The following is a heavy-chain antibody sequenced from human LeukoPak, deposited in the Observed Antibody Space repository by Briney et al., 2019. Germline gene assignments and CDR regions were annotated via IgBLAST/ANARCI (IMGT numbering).Heavy chain of an antibody. CDR2: IKQDGNEK. Sequence: GGSLRLSCAASGFSFSSWWMSWVRQAPGKGLEWVANIKQDGNEKYYVDSVKGRFTISRDNDKNSLFLQMNSLRAEDTAVYYCVREDRSCYYYWGQGTLVTVSS. CDR1: GFSFSSWW. J-gene: IGHJ4*02. D-gene: IGHD2-15*01. V-gene: IGHV3-7*03. CDR3: VREDRSCYYY.